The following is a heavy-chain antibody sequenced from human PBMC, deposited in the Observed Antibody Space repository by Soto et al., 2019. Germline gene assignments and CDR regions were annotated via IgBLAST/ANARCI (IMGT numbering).Heavy chain of an antibody. CDR3: TRRFSYGSGKYGIDL. CDR2: ISNSGNT. D-gene: IGHD3-10*01. Sequence: PSETLSLTCSVSGGSISNNFYYWTWIRQPPGKDLEWIGYISNSGNTAYNPSLNSRGTISVDKPKNQFSLKLSSVTAADTAMYYCTRRFSYGSGKYGIDLWGQGTTVNVSS. CDR1: GGSISNNFYY. V-gene: IGHV4-61*05. J-gene: IGHJ6*02.